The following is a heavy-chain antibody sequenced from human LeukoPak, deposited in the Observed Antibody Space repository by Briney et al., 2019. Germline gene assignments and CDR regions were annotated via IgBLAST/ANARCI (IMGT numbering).Heavy chain of an antibody. D-gene: IGHD3-10*01. J-gene: IGHJ6*03. Sequence: GASVKVSCKASGGTFSSYAISWVRQAPGQGLEWMGGIIPIFGTANYAQKFQGRVTITADESTSTAYMELSSLRSEDTAVYYCAGPFGGEPPMVRGRSPYYYYMDVWGKGTTVTISS. CDR2: IIPIFGTA. CDR3: AGPFGGEPPMVRGRSPYYYYMDV. V-gene: IGHV1-69*13. CDR1: GGTFSSYA.